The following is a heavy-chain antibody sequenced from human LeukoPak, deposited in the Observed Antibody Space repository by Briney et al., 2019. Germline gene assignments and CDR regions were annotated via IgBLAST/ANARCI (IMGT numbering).Heavy chain of an antibody. Sequence: PSETLSLTCTVSGGSISSCYWSWIRQPPEKGLEWIGFIYNSGSTNYNPSLKSRVTISIDTSKNQFSLKLSSVTAADTAVYYCARDMAGGGWFDPWGQGTLVTVSS. CDR2: IYNSGST. CDR3: ARDMAGGGWFDP. CDR1: GGSISSCY. J-gene: IGHJ5*02. V-gene: IGHV4-59*01. D-gene: IGHD3-10*01.